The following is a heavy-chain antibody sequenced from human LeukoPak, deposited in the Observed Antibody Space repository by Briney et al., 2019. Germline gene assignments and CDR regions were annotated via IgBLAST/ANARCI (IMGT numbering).Heavy chain of an antibody. CDR3: AKEVDCPSDCLFFHS. D-gene: IGHD2-21*02. V-gene: IGHV3-43*01. J-gene: IGHJ4*02. CDR2: NRRGHT. Sequence: GGSLRLSCAASGFTFDRFTIHWVRQTPGKGLEWVSINRRGHTFYADSVKGRFTISRDNSRNSVFLQMNSLRPEDTALYHCAKEVDCPSDCLFFHSWGQGTLVTVSS. CDR1: GFTFDRFT.